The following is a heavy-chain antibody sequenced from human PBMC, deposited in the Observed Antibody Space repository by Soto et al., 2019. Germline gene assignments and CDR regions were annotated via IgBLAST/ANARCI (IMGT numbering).Heavy chain of an antibody. V-gene: IGHV4-34*01. J-gene: IGHJ6*02. CDR2: INHSGST. Sequence: SETLSLTCAFYGGSFSCYCWSWSRQPPGKGLEWIGEINHSGSTNYNPSLKSRVTISVDTSKNQFSLKLSSVTAADTAVYYCARVRANWNYGFHYYGMDVWGQGTTVTVSS. CDR3: ARVRANWNYGFHYYGMDV. CDR1: GGSFSCYC. D-gene: IGHD1-7*01.